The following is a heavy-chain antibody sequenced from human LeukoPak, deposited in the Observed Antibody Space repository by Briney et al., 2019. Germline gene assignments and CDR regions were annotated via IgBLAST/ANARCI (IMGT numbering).Heavy chain of an antibody. CDR2: IIPFYGAV. Sequence: SVKVSCKASGGTFRNYAINWVRQAPGQGLEWMGGIIPFYGAVNYAHKFQGRVTITADESTRTVSVEVRSLRSEDTAVYYCAKMEGYSYSDYWGQGTLVTVSS. CDR3: AKMEGYSYSDY. D-gene: IGHD5-18*01. V-gene: IGHV1-69*13. CDR1: GGTFRNYA. J-gene: IGHJ4*02.